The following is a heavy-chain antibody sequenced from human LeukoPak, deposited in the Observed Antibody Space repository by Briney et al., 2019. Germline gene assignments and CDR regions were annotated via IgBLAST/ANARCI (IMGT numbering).Heavy chain of an antibody. CDR3: ARSGREDRGYYFGVLYYYQMDV. Sequence: GGSLRLSCAASRFTFITYSMNWVRQAPGKGLEWVSSITRSSTYIYYADSVKGRFTISRDNAENSLYLQQNSLRAEDTAAYYHARSGREDRGYYFGVLYYYQMDVWGKGTTVTVSS. D-gene: IGHD3-22*01. CDR2: ITRSSTYI. V-gene: IGHV3-21*01. CDR1: RFTFITYS. J-gene: IGHJ6*03.